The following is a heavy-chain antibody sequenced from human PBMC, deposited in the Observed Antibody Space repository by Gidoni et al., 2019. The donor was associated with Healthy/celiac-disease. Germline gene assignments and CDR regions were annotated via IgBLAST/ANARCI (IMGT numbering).Heavy chain of an antibody. D-gene: IGHD2-15*01. CDR1: GDSVPSNSAA. V-gene: IGHV6-1*01. J-gene: IGHJ5*02. CDR3: ARAQGAASWWFDP. Sequence: QVQLQQSGPGLGKPSQTLSLTCAISGDSVPSNSAAWNWIRQSPSRGLEWLGRTYYRSKWYNDYAVSVKSRITIDPATSKNQFSLQLNSLTPEDAAVYYCARAQGAASWWFDPWGQGTLVTVSS. CDR2: TYYRSKWYN.